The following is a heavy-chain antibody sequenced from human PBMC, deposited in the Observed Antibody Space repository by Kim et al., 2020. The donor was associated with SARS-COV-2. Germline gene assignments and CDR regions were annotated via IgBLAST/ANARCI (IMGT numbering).Heavy chain of an antibody. CDR3: AKMSYSYAYPELFFDY. J-gene: IGHJ4*02. CDR2: IWYDGSNK. Sequence: GGSLRISCAASGFTFSNYGMHWVRQAPGKGLEWVAFIWYDGSNKYYADSVKGRFTISRDNSKNTLFLQMNSLSAEDTAVYYCAKMSYSYAYPELFFDYWGQGTLVTVSS. D-gene: IGHD5-18*01. V-gene: IGHV3-30*02. CDR1: GFTFSNYG.